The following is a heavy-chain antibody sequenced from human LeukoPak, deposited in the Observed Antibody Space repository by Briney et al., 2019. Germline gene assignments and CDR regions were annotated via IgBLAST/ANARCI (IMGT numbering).Heavy chain of an antibody. CDR2: INPNSGGT. Sequence: ASVKVSCKASGYTFTGYYMHWVRQAPGQGLEWMGWINPNSGGTNYAQKFQGRVTMTRDTSISTAYMKLSRLRSDDTTVYYCARGDYDILTGYQREGYWGQGTLVTVSS. D-gene: IGHD3-9*01. CDR1: GYTFTGYY. V-gene: IGHV1-2*02. J-gene: IGHJ4*02. CDR3: ARGDYDILTGYQREGY.